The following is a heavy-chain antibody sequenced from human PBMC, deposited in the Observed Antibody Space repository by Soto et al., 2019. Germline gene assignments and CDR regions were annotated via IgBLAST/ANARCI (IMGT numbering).Heavy chain of an antibody. CDR3: ARGKGGNSHSDY. CDR1: GYTFTSYA. V-gene: IGHV1-3*01. CDR2: INAGNGNT. Sequence: ASVKVSCKASGYTFTSYAMHWVRQAPGQRLEWMGWINAGNGNTKYSQKFQGRVTITRDTSASTAYMELSSLRSEDTAVYYCARGKGGNSHSDYWGQGTLVTVSS. J-gene: IGHJ4*02. D-gene: IGHD2-21*02.